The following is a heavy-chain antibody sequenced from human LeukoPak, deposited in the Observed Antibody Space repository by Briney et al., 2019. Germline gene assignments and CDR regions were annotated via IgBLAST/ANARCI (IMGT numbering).Heavy chain of an antibody. CDR2: ISGSTGST. CDR1: GFTFSVAA. D-gene: IGHD3-10*01. Sequence: QPGGSLRLSCAASGFTFSVAAMTWVRQAQGKGLEWVSAISGSTGSTFYADSVKGRFTISRDNSKNTLYLQMNSLRAEDTAVYYCAKHMYLRGVSPFDYWGQGTLVTVSS. CDR3: AKHMYLRGVSPFDY. J-gene: IGHJ4*02. V-gene: IGHV3-23*01.